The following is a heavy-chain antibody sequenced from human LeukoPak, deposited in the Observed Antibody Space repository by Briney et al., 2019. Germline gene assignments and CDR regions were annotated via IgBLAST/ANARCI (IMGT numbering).Heavy chain of an antibody. CDR1: GFTFSSYW. V-gene: IGHV3-74*01. Sequence: QTGGSLRLSCAASGFTFSSYWMHWVRQAPGKGLVWVSRINSDGSSTSYADSVKGRFTISRDNAKNTLYLQMNSLRAEDTAVYYCASRYYYDSSGLTNWGQGTLVTVSS. CDR3: ASRYYYDSSGLTN. CDR2: INSDGSST. D-gene: IGHD3-22*01. J-gene: IGHJ4*02.